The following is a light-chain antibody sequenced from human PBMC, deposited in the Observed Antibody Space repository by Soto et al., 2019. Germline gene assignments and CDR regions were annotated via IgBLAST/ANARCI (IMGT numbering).Light chain of an antibody. CDR2: DVS. V-gene: IGLV2-14*01. Sequence: QSALTQPASVSGSPGQSITISCTGTSSDVGGYNYVSWYQQHPGKAPKLVIYDVSNRPSGVSNRFSGSKSGNTASLTISGLQAEDEADYYCNSYTSSSTYVFGPGTKVTVL. CDR3: NSYTSSSTYV. J-gene: IGLJ1*01. CDR1: SSDVGGYNY.